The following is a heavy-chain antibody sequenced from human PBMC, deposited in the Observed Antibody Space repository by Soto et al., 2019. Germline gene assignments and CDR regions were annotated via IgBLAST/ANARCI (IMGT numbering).Heavy chain of an antibody. CDR3: ARANSGSWGVIWFDP. V-gene: IGHV4-31*03. CDR1: GGSISSGGYY. D-gene: IGHD5-12*01. Sequence: SENLSLTCTVSGGSISSGGYYWSWIRQHTGKCLEWIGYIYYSGSTYYNPSLKSRVTISVDTSKNQFSLKLSSVTAAVTAVYYCARANSGSWGVIWFDPWGQGTLVTVSS. J-gene: IGHJ5*02. CDR2: IYYSGST.